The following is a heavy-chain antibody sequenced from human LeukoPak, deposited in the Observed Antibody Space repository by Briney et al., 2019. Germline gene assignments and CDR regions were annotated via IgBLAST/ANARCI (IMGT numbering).Heavy chain of an antibody. CDR1: GFTLSIYN. V-gene: IGHV3-21*01. D-gene: IGHD3-22*01. CDR2: ISSRSSYI. J-gene: IGHJ3*02. Sequence: PGGSLRLSCAASGFTLSIYNMNWVRQAPGKGLEWVSCISSRSSYIYYADSVKGRFTISRDNAKNSLYLQMNSLRAEDTAVYYCARDHSYYDSNGAFDIWGQGTMVTVSS. CDR3: ARDHSYYDSNGAFDI.